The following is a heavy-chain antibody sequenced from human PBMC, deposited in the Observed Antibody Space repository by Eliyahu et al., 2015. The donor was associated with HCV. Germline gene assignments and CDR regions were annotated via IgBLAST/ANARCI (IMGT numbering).Heavy chain of an antibody. V-gene: IGHV4-38-2*02. J-gene: IGHJ5*02. CDR3: ARDGGYSYGYH. Sequence: LEWIGSIYHSGSTYYNPSLKSRVTISVDTSKNQFSLKLSSVTAAHTAVYYCARDGGYSYGYHWGQGTLVTVSS. D-gene: IGHD5-18*01. CDR2: IYHSGST.